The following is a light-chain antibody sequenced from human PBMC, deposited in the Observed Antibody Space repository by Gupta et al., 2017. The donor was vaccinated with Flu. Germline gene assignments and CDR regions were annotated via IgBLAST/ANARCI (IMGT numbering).Light chain of an antibody. V-gene: IGKV1-17*01. CDR3: GQHKNFPPT. J-gene: IGKJ2*01. CDR1: QDIRND. Sequence: DIHLTQSPSSLSASVGDTVTITCRASQDIRNDLGWYQQKPGKAPKRLIYSASTLQNGVPSRFSGSGSGTEFTLTIRSLQPEDFATYYCGQHKNFPPTFGQGTKLEI. CDR2: SAS.